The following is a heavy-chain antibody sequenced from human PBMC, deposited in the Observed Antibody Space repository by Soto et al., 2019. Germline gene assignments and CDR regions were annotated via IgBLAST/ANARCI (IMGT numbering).Heavy chain of an antibody. CDR1: GFTFRSYW. Sequence: EVQLVESGRGLVQPGGSLRLSCAASGFTFRSYWMHWVRQAPGKGLVWVSRINADGTSTTYADSVKGRFTISRDNAKNTLFLQMNSLRAEDTAVYYCARVRGTTSGTWGQGTLVTVSS. D-gene: IGHD2-2*01. J-gene: IGHJ5*02. CDR2: INADGTST. V-gene: IGHV3-74*01. CDR3: ARVRGTTSGT.